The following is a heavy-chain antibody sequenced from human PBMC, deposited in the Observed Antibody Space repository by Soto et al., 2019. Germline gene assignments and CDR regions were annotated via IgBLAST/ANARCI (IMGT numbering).Heavy chain of an antibody. CDR1: GFTFSSYG. CDR3: ARDWASGEPNWSNSAFDI. D-gene: IGHD1-1*01. CDR2: IWDDGSNK. V-gene: IGHV3-33*01. Sequence: GGSLRLSCAASGFTFSSYGMHWVRQAPGKGLEWVAVIWDDGSNKYYADSVKGRFTISRDNSKNTLYLQMNSLRAEDTAVYYCARDWASGEPNWSNSAFDIWGQGTMVTVSS. J-gene: IGHJ3*02.